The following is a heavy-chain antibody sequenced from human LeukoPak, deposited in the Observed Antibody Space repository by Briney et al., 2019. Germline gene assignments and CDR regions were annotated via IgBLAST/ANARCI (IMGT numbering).Heavy chain of an antibody. Sequence: PSETLSLTCTVSGGSISSYYWSWIRQPPGKGLEWLGYIYYSGSSSITNYNPSLKSRVTISVDTSKNQFSLKLSPVTAADTAVYYCARDSGYSSTRRPIGFDPWGQGTLVTVSS. CDR1: GGSISSYY. D-gene: IGHD6-13*01. CDR2: IYYSGSSSIT. CDR3: ARDSGYSSTRRPIGFDP. V-gene: IGHV4-59*12. J-gene: IGHJ5*02.